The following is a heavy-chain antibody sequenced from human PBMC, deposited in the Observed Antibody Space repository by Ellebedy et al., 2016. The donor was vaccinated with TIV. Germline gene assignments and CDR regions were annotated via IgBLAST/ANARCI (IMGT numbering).Heavy chain of an antibody. Sequence: AASVQVSCKASGGTFSSYSINWVRQAPGQGLEWMGWMNPNSGNTGYAQKFQGRVTMTRNTSISTAYMELSSLRSEDTAVYYCTREGTFGESRYWGQGTLVTVSS. D-gene: IGHD3-10*01. CDR3: TREGTFGESRY. V-gene: IGHV1-8*02. J-gene: IGHJ4*02. CDR1: GGTFSSYS. CDR2: MNPNSGNT.